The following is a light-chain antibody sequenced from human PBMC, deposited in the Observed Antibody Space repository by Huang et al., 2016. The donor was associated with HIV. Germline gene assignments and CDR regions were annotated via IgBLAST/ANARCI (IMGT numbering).Light chain of an antibody. CDR2: AAA. J-gene: IGKJ1*01. V-gene: IGKV1-17*03. Sequence: DIQLTQSPSAMSASVGDRVSITCRASQGIANYLAWFQQKPGGAPKRLIYAAASLQGGGPSRFSGSGSGTKFTLTSSRLQPEDFATYYCLQHHGYPRTFGQGTKV. CDR3: LQHHGYPRT. CDR1: QGIANY.